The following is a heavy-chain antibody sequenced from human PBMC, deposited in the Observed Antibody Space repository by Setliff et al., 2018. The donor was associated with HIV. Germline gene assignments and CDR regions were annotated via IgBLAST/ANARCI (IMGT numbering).Heavy chain of an antibody. CDR3: ARVGYHGSGRYSFDY. V-gene: IGHV4-61*09. J-gene: IGHJ4*02. D-gene: IGHD3-10*01. Sequence: SETLSLTCTVSGGSISSGSYYWSWIRQPAGKGLEWIGHIHTSGSTKYNPSLKSRVTISADTSKNQFSLNLSSVTATETAVYYCARVGYHGSGRYSFDYWGQGTLVTVSS. CDR2: IHTSGST. CDR1: GGSISSGSYY.